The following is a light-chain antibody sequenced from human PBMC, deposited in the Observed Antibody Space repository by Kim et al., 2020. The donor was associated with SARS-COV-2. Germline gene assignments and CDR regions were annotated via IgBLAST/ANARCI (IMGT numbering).Light chain of an antibody. Sequence: GADRAPTSWRALQGIGGWLAWYQQKPGQAPKLLIYTASSLEGGVPARFRGSGSGTDFTLTISSLQPEDIATYFCQQANSFPLTFGGGTKVDIK. CDR2: TAS. CDR3: QQANSFPLT. CDR1: QGIGGW. V-gene: IGKV1-12*01. J-gene: IGKJ4*01.